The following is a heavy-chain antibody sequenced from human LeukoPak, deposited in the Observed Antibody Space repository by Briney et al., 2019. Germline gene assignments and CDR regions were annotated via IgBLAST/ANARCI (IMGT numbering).Heavy chain of an antibody. D-gene: IGHD2-2*01. J-gene: IGHJ3*02. Sequence: GGSLRLSCAASVFTFSSYWMHWVRQAPGKGLVGVSRINSDGSSTSYADSVKGRFTISRDNAKNTLYLQMNSLRAADTAVYYCVRYIVVPTAIYAFDIWGQGTMVTVSS. CDR3: VRYIVVPTAIYAFDI. CDR1: VFTFSSYW. CDR2: INSDGSST. V-gene: IGHV3-74*01.